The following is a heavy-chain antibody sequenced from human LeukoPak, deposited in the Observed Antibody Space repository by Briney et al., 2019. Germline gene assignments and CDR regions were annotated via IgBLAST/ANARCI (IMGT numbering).Heavy chain of an antibody. CDR1: GFTFSSYS. CDR2: ISSSSSSYI. Sequence: GGSLRLSCAASGFTFSSYSMNWVRQAPGKGLEWVSSISSSSSSYIYYADSVKGRFTISRDNAKNSLYLQMNSLGAEDTAVYYCASPIAVAGDDAFDIWGQGTMVTVSS. J-gene: IGHJ3*02. V-gene: IGHV3-21*01. CDR3: ASPIAVAGDDAFDI. D-gene: IGHD6-19*01.